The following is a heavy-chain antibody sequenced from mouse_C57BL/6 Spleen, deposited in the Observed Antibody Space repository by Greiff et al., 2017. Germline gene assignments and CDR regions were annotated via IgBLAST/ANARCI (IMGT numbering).Heavy chain of an antibody. CDR1: GYTFTSYW. D-gene: IGHD3-3*01. J-gene: IGHJ4*01. V-gene: IGHV1-69*01. Sequence: VQLQQPGAELVMPGASVKLSCKASGYTFTSYWMHWVKQRPGQGLEWIGEIDPSDSYTNYNQKFKGKSTLTVDKSSSTAYMQLSSLTSEDSAVYYCARYGTGNAMDYWGQGTSVTVSS. CDR2: IDPSDSYT. CDR3: ARYGTGNAMDY.